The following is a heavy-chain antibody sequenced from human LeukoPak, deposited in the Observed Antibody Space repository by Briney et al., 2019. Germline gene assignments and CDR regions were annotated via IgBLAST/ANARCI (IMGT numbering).Heavy chain of an antibody. CDR3: ARHGFGSTRFDP. V-gene: IGHV4-59*08. J-gene: IGHJ5*02. CDR1: GGSISNYY. D-gene: IGHD3-10*01. CDR2: IYQSGAT. Sequence: PSETLSLTCIVSGGSISNYYWSWFRQPPGKGLEGRGYIYQSGATSYNPSLKSRVTVSIDMAKNQFSLKLSSVTATDTAVYVCARHGFGSTRFDPWGQGTLVTVSS.